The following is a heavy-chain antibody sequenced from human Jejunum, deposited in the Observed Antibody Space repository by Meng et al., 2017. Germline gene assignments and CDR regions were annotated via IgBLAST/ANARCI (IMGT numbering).Heavy chain of an antibody. CDR3: ARDMPYSSGSFDY. D-gene: IGHD3-10*01. CDR1: GFTFVSYA. CDR2: ITAGNGNT. J-gene: IGHJ4*02. Sequence: VHVVQSGAEGKTPGASGTVSCKASGFTFVSYAIYWVRQAPGQGLEWMGWITAGNGNTKYSQKFQGRVTITRDTSASTAYMELSSLRSEDTAVYYCARDMPYSSGSFDYWGQGTLVTVSS. V-gene: IGHV1-3*01.